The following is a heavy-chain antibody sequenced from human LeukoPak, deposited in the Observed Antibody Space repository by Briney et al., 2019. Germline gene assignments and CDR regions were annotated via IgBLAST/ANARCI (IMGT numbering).Heavy chain of an antibody. CDR1: GFTFSSYW. J-gene: IGHJ4*02. D-gene: IGHD3-3*01. Sequence: GGSLRLSCAASGFTFSSYWMHWVRQAPGKGLEWVSYISSSSSTIYYADSVKGRFTISRDNAKNSLYLQMNSLRAEDTAVHYCARDGALLRFLGIDYWGQGTLVTVSS. CDR2: ISSSSSTI. V-gene: IGHV3-48*01. CDR3: ARDGALLRFLGIDY.